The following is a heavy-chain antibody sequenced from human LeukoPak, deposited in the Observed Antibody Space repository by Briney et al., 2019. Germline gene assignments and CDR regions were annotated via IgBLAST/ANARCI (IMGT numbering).Heavy chain of an antibody. V-gene: IGHV4-61*01. D-gene: IGHD2-15*01. Sequence: SETLSPTCTVSGGSVSSGSYYWSWIRQPPGKGLEWIGYIYYSGSTNYNPSLKSRVTISVDTSKNQFSLKLSSVTAADTAVYYCARDSGHCSGGSCPAWGMDVWGKGTTVTVSS. CDR3: ARDSGHCSGGSCPAWGMDV. CDR1: GGSVSSGSYY. CDR2: IYYSGST. J-gene: IGHJ6*04.